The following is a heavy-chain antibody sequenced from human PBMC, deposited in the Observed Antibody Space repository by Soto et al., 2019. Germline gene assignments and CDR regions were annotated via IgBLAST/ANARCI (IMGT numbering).Heavy chain of an antibody. CDR1: GGPMRSYY. D-gene: IGHD6-13*01. CDR3: ASAGIAAAGTSQYYGMDV. CDR2: IYYSGST. J-gene: IGHJ6*02. V-gene: IGHV4-59*01. Sequence: SETLSLTCTVSGGPMRSYYWSWIRQPPGKGLEWIGYIYYSGSTSYNPSLKSRVTISVDTSKNQFSLKLSSVTAADTAVYYCASAGIAAAGTSQYYGMDVWGQGTTVTVSS.